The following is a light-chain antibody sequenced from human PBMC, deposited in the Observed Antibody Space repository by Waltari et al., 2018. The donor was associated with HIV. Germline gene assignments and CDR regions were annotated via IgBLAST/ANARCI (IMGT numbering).Light chain of an antibody. CDR2: WAS. Sequence: DIVMTQSPDSLAVSLGERATINCKSSQSVLYSSNNKNYLAWYKQKAGQPPKLLIYWASTRESGVPDRYSGSGSGTDFTLTISSLQAEDVAVYYCQKYDSAPFTFGPWTKVDIK. CDR1: QSVLYSSNNKNY. CDR3: QKYDSAPFT. J-gene: IGKJ3*01. V-gene: IGKV4-1*01.